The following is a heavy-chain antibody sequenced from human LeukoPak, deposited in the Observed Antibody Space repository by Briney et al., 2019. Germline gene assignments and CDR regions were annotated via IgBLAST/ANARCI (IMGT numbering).Heavy chain of an antibody. CDR2: ISSTSTYI. J-gene: IGHJ6*04. CDR3: ARPYTSSPGDYGMDV. V-gene: IGHV3-21*01. Sequence: GGSLRLSCADSGFSFSSYSMNWARQAPGKGLEWVSSISSTSTYIYYADSVKGRFTISRDNSKHSLYLQMNSLRAEDTAVYYCARPYTSSPGDYGMDVWGKGTTVTVSS. D-gene: IGHD6-13*01. CDR1: GFSFSSYS.